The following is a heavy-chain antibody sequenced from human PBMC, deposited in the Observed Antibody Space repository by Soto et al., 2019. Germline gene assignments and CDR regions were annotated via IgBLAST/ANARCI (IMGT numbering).Heavy chain of an antibody. J-gene: IGHJ3*02. Sequence: ASVKVSCKASGYTFTSYGISWVRQAPGQGLEWMGWISAYNGNTNYAQKLQGRVTMTTDTSTSTAYMELSSLRSEDTAVYYCARVPKASTIFGVVDQAFDIWGQGTMVTVSS. D-gene: IGHD3-3*01. CDR2: ISAYNGNT. CDR1: GYTFTSYG. V-gene: IGHV1-18*01. CDR3: ARVPKASTIFGVVDQAFDI.